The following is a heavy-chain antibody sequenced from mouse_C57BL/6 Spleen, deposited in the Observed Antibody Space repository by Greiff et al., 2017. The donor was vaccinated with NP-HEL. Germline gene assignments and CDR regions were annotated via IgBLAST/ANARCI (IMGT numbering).Heavy chain of an antibody. CDR2: IWSGGST. J-gene: IGHJ1*03. D-gene: IGHD1-1*01. CDR1: GFSLTSYG. V-gene: IGHV2-2*01. Sequence: QVQLKESGPGLVQPSQSLSITCTVSGFSLTSYGVHWVRQSPGKGLEWLGVIWSGGSTDYNAAFISRLSISKDNSKSQVFFKMNSLQADDTAIYYCASSSEYYGSSWYFDVWGTGTTVTVSS. CDR3: ASSSEYYGSSWYFDV.